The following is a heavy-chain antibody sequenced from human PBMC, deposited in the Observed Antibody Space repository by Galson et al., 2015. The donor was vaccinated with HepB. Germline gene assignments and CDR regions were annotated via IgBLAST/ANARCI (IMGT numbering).Heavy chain of an antibody. CDR1: GVSFSDYA. J-gene: IGHJ6*03. Sequence: SLRLSCAASGVSFSDYAMYWVRQAPGKGLEWVAVISFDGSNQYYVDSVKGRFTISRDNSKNTLYLQMNSLRAEDTAVYYCAKDREYRQYYYFYMDVWGKGTTVTVSS. V-gene: IGHV3-30*18. CDR2: ISFDGSNQ. CDR3: AKDREYRQYYYFYMDV. D-gene: IGHD2-2*01.